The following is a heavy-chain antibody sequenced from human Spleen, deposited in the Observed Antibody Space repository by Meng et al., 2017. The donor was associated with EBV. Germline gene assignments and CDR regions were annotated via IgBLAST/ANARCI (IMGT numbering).Heavy chain of an antibody. CDR2: ISGNGGST. Sequence: AHLVESVGGLVQPGGSLRLSCASSGITFSKYVMTWVRQAPGKGLHWVSAISGNGGSTFYADSVKGRFTISRDNSKNTLYLQMNSLRAEDTAIYYCAKLERYCSGGSCRDYWGQGTLVTVSS. CDR3: AKLERYCSGGSCRDY. D-gene: IGHD2-15*01. J-gene: IGHJ4*02. CDR1: GITFSKYV. V-gene: IGHV3-23*04.